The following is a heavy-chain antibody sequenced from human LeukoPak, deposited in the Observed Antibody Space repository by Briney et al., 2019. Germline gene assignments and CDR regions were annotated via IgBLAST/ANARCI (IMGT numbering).Heavy chain of an antibody. D-gene: IGHD6-13*01. CDR3: AKDGSSSWYYFDY. Sequence: PGGSLILSCAASGFTFSSYGMHWVRQAPGKGLEWVAVISYDGSNKYYADSVKGRFTISRDNSKNTLYLHMNSLRAEDTALYYCAKDGSSSWYYFDYWGQGTLVTVSS. J-gene: IGHJ4*02. V-gene: IGHV3-30*18. CDR2: ISYDGSNK. CDR1: GFTFSSYG.